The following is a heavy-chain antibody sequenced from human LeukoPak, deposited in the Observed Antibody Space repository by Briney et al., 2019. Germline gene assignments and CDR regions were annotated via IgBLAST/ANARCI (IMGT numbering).Heavy chain of an antibody. V-gene: IGHV4-59*01. J-gene: IGHJ4*02. Sequence: PSETLSLTCTVSGGSISSYYWSWIWQPPGKGLEWIGYIYYSGSTNYNPSLKSRVTISVDTSKNQFSLKLSSVTAADTAVYYCARERGSGGSCYLGGVLRGYFDSWGQGTLVTVSS. CDR3: ARERGSGGSCYLGGVLRGYFDS. CDR1: GGSISSYY. CDR2: IYYSGST. D-gene: IGHD2-15*01.